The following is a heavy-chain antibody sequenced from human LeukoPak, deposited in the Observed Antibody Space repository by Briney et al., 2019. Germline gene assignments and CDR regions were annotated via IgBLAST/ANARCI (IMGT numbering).Heavy chain of an antibody. D-gene: IGHD3-22*01. Sequence: SETLSLTCAVYGGSFSGYYWSWIRQPPGKGLEWIGEINHSGSTNYNPSLKSRVTIPVDTSKNQFSLKLSSVTAADTAVYYCARGVIETFDIWGQGTMVTVSS. CDR1: GGSFSGYY. CDR2: INHSGST. J-gene: IGHJ3*02. V-gene: IGHV4-34*01. CDR3: ARGVIETFDI.